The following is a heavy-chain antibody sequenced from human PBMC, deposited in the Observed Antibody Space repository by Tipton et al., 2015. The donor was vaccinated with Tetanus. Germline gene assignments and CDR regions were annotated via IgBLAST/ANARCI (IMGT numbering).Heavy chain of an antibody. CDR3: ARDRPLDYYDSSGYYN. Sequence: TLSLTCAVSGGSISSSNWWSWVRQPPGKGLEWIGEIYHSGSTNYNPSLKSRVTISVDKSKNQFSLELSSVTAADTAVYYCARDRPLDYYDSSGYYNWGQGTLVTVSS. CDR2: IYHSGST. CDR1: GGSISSSNW. D-gene: IGHD3-22*01. V-gene: IGHV4-4*02. J-gene: IGHJ4*02.